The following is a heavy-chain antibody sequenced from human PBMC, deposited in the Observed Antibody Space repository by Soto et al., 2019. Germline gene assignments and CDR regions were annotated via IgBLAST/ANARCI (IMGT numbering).Heavy chain of an antibody. CDR3: ARGDSNSWSDY. J-gene: IGHJ4*02. Sequence: QVQLVESGGGVVQPGRSLRLSCAASGFTFRSYAMDWVRQAPGKGLEWVAVISYDGTNKYYADSVKGQFTISRDNSKNTLSLQMNSLRPEDTAVYYCARGDSNSWSDYWGQGPLVTVSS. CDR1: GFTFRSYA. V-gene: IGHV3-30*01. CDR2: ISYDGTNK. D-gene: IGHD6-13*01.